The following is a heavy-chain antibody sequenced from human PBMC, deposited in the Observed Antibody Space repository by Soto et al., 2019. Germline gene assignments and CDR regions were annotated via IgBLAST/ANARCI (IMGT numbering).Heavy chain of an antibody. V-gene: IGHV4-59*01. CDR2: IYYSGST. CDR3: ARCLFSYGARFDP. J-gene: IGHJ5*02. Sequence: QVQLQESGPGLVKPSETLSLTCTVSGGSISSYYWSWIRQPPGKGLEWIGYIYYSGSTNYNPSLKSRVTISVDPSKKQFSLKLSSVTAADTAVYYCARCLFSYGARFDPWGQGTLVTVSS. D-gene: IGHD1-26*01. CDR1: GGSISSYY.